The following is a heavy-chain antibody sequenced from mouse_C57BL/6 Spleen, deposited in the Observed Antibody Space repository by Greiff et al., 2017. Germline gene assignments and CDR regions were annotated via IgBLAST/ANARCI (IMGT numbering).Heavy chain of an antibody. D-gene: IGHD3-3*01. CDR3: ARSSQRRDRAFDY. J-gene: IGHJ2*01. CDR2: INPNNGGT. CDR1: GYTFTDYN. V-gene: IGHV1-18*01. Sequence: EVQLQQSGPELVKPGASVKIPCKASGYTFTDYNMDWVKQSHGKSLEWIGDINPNNGGTIYNQKFKGKATLTVDKSSSTAYMELRSLTSEDTAVYYCARSSQRRDRAFDYWGQGTTLTVSS.